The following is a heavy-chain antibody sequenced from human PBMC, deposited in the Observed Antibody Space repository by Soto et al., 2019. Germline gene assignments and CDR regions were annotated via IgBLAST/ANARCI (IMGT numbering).Heavy chain of an antibody. V-gene: IGHV1-69*02. CDR2: INPILSMS. J-gene: IGHJ4*02. D-gene: IGHD3-10*01. CDR1: GDTFTFYS. Sequence: QVQLVQSGAEVKRPGSSVKVSCKASGDTFTFYSINWVRQAPGLGLEWMGRINPILSMSNYAQRFQGRVTMTADKCTRTAYMELSILRSEDTAIYYCASSYGSGYRAFDYWGQGALVTVSS. CDR3: ASSYGSGYRAFDY.